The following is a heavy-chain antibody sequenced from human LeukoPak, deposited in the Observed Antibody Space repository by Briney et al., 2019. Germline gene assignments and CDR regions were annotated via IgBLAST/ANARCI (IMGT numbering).Heavy chain of an antibody. CDR3: AKDRGSSGWFPDY. CDR1: GXTFSSYA. Sequence: GGSLRLSCAASGXTFSSYAMSWVRQAPGKGLEWVLGISGSGVSTYYADSVKGRFTISRDNSKNTLYLQVNSLRADDTAVYYCAKDRGSSGWFPDYWGQGTLVTVSS. CDR2: ISGSGVST. J-gene: IGHJ4*02. D-gene: IGHD6-19*01. V-gene: IGHV3-23*01.